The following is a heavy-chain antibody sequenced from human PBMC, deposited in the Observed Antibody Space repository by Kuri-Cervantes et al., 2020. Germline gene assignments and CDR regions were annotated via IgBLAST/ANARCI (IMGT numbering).Heavy chain of an antibody. Sequence: GGSLRLSCAASGFTFSSYAMSWVRQAPGKGLEWVSAISGSGGSTYYADSVKGRFTISRDNSRNTLYLQMNSLRAEDTAVYYCASAVTGTSSRVFDSWGQGTLVTVSS. CDR3: ASAVTGTSSRVFDS. J-gene: IGHJ4*02. V-gene: IGHV3-23*01. CDR2: ISGSGGST. CDR1: GFTFSSYA. D-gene: IGHD6-19*01.